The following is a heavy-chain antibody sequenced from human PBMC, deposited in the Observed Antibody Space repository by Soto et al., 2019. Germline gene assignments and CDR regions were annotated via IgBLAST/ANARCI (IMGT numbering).Heavy chain of an antibody. V-gene: IGHV1-3*01. CDR1: GYTFTSYA. J-gene: IGHJ5*02. D-gene: IGHD2-2*01. CDR2: INAGNGHT. Sequence: ASVKVSCKASGYTFTSYAMHWVRQAPGQRLEWMGWINAGNGHTKYSQKFQGRVTITRDTSASTAYMELSSLRSEDTAVYYCARATIYCSSTSCPPSNWFDPWGQGTLVTVSS. CDR3: ARATIYCSSTSCPPSNWFDP.